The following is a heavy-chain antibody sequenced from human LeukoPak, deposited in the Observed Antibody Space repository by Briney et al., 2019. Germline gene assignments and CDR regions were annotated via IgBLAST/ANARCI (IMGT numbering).Heavy chain of an antibody. CDR3: ASQDGDYLGY. V-gene: IGHV4-59*10. CDR1: GGSFSGYY. J-gene: IGHJ4*02. Sequence: PSETLSLTCAVYGGSFSGYYWSWIRQPPGKGLEWIGRIYTSGSTNYNPSLKSRVTMSVDTSKNQFSLKLSSVTAADTAVYYCASQDGDYLGYWGQGTLVTVSS. CDR2: IYTSGST. D-gene: IGHD4-17*01.